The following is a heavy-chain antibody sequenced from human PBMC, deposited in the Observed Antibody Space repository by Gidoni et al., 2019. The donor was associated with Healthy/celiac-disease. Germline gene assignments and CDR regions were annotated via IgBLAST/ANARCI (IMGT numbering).Heavy chain of an antibody. Sequence: EVQLVESGGGLVQPGGSLRLSCAASGFTFSSYEMNWVRQAPGKWLEWVSYISSSGSTIYYADSVKGRFTISRDNAKNSLYLQMNSLRAEDTAVYYCARDPPYCGGDCYLDYWGQGTLVTVSS. V-gene: IGHV3-48*03. J-gene: IGHJ4*02. CDR3: ARDPPYCGGDCYLDY. CDR1: GFTFSSYE. CDR2: ISSSGSTI. D-gene: IGHD2-21*02.